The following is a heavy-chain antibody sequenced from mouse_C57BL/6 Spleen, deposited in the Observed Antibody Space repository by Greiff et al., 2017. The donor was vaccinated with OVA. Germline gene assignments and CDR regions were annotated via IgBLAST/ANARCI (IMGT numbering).Heavy chain of an antibody. D-gene: IGHD2-4*01. Sequence: QVQLQQSGPGLVQPSQSLSITCTVSGFSLTSYGVHWVRQSPGKGLEWLGVIWSGGSNDYNAAFISRLSISKDNSKSQVFFKMNSLQADDTAIYYCARNYDYGYYFDYWGQGTTRTVSS. CDR2: IWSGGSN. V-gene: IGHV2-2*01. J-gene: IGHJ2*01. CDR1: GFSLTSYG. CDR3: ARNYDYGYYFDY.